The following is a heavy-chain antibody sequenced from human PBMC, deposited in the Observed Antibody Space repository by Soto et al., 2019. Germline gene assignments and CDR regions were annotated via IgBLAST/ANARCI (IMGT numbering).Heavy chain of an antibody. CDR3: ASEPSRSCTGSKCLYYFDQ. CDR1: GDSITTGGFY. D-gene: IGHD3-10*01. Sequence: HVQLQESGPGLVEPSQTLSLTCTVSGDSITTGGFYWNWIRHHPDKGLEWIGYIYSGGSTDYLPCLRGRLTMSLDTSNIQVSLSLRSVTAANTAVYECASEPSRSCTGSKCLYYFDQWGQGPLVTVSS. J-gene: IGHJ4*02. V-gene: IGHV4-31*03. CDR2: IYSGGST.